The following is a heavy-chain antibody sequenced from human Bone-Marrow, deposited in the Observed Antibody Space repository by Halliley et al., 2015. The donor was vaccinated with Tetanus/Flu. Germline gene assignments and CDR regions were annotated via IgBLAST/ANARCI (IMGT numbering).Heavy chain of an antibody. J-gene: IGHJ6*02. D-gene: IGHD2-21*02. Sequence: YIEYSGTPNYSPSLRSRVTISLDRSRNRFSLKLTSVTAADTAVYYCARGISSLVTFSYYGLDVWGQGTTVTVSS. CDR3: ARGISSLVTFSYYGLDV. CDR2: IEYSGTP. V-gene: IGHV4-59*09.